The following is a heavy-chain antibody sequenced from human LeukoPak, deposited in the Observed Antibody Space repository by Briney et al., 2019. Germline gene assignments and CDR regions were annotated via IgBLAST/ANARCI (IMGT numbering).Heavy chain of an antibody. V-gene: IGHV3-23*01. J-gene: IGHJ4*02. Sequence: PGGSLRPSCAASGLTFSSYAMSWVRQAPGKGLEWVSAISGSGGSTYYADSVKGRFTISRDNSKNTLYLQMNSLRAEDTAVYYCAKEGHGSYGYKVDYWGQGTLVIVSS. CDR3: AKEGHGSYGYKVDY. CDR2: ISGSGGST. D-gene: IGHD5-18*01. CDR1: GLTFSSYA.